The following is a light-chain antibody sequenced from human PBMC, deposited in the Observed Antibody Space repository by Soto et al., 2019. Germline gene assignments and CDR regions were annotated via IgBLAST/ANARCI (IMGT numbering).Light chain of an antibody. V-gene: IGLV1-40*01. J-gene: IGLJ2*01. CDR3: QSYDSSLSDVV. CDR1: SSNIGAGSD. Sequence: QSVLTQPHSVSGAPGQRVTISCTGSSSNIGAGSDVHWYQQLPGTAPILLIYGNSNRPSGVPDRFSGSKSDTSASLAITGLQAEDEADYYCQSYDSSLSDVVFGGGTKLTVL. CDR2: GNS.